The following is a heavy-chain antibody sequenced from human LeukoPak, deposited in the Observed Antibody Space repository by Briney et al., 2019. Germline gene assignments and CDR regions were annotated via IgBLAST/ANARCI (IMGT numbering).Heavy chain of an antibody. J-gene: IGHJ6*02. D-gene: IGHD3-16*02. V-gene: IGHV4-34*01. CDR2: INQSGST. CDR1: GGSLSGYY. CDR3: ARVRYRMATYYYYGMDV. Sequence: PWETLSLTRAVYGGSLSGYYRSSIRQPPGKGLEWIGEINQSGSTNYNPSLKSRVTISVDTSKNQFFLKLSSVTAADTAVYYWARVRYRMATYYYYGMDVWGQGTTATVSS.